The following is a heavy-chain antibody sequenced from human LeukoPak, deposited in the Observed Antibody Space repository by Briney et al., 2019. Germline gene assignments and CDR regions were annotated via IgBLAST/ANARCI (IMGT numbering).Heavy chain of an antibody. Sequence: GGSLRLSCAASGFTFSSYWMSWVRQAPGKGLEWVANIKQDGSEKYYVDSVKGRFTISRDNAKNSLYLQTNSLRAEDTAVYYCAREGGSSWTYYYYYYGMDVWGQGTTVTVSS. CDR3: AREGGSSWTYYYYYYGMDV. V-gene: IGHV3-7*01. J-gene: IGHJ6*02. CDR1: GFTFSSYW. D-gene: IGHD6-13*01. CDR2: IKQDGSEK.